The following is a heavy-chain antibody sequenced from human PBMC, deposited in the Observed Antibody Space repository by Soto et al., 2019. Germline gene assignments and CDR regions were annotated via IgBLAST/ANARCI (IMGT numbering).Heavy chain of an antibody. V-gene: IGHV4-59*01. CDR2: IYYSGST. D-gene: IGHD4-17*01. CDR1: GGSISSYY. Sequence: SETLSLTCTVSGGSISSYYWSWIRQPPGKGLEWIGYIYYSGSTNYNPSLKSRVTISVDTSKNQFSLKLSSVTAADTAVYYCARVLTTVTARRQYYFDYWGQGTLVTVSS. CDR3: ARVLTTVTARRQYYFDY. J-gene: IGHJ4*02.